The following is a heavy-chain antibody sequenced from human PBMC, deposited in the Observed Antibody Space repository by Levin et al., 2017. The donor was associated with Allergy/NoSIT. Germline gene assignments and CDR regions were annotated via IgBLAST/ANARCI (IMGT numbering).Heavy chain of an antibody. CDR1: GXXFSSYD. Sequence: GGSLRLSCAASGXXFSSYDMHWVRKCAGKGLEWVSAIGTAGDTYYPGSVKGRFTISRENAKNSLYLQMNSLRAGDTAVYYCARGSAVAGPQGGFDPWGQGTLVTVSS. CDR2: IGTAGDT. J-gene: IGHJ5*02. CDR3: ARGSAVAGPQGGFDP. V-gene: IGHV3-13*04. D-gene: IGHD6-19*01.